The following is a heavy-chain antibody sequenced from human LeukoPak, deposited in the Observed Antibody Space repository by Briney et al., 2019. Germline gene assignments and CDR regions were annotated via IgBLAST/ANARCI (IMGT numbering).Heavy chain of an antibody. D-gene: IGHD6-19*01. CDR2: INHSGST. V-gene: IGHV4-34*01. CDR3: ARGRGYRWLVPVGGYFDH. CDR1: GGSFSGYY. J-gene: IGHJ4*02. Sequence: NTSETLSLTCAVYGGSFSGYYWSWIRQPPGKGLEWIGEINHSGSTNYNPSLKSRVTISVDTSKNQFSLKLSSVTAADTAVYYCARGRGYRWLVPVGGYFDHWGQGTLVTVSS.